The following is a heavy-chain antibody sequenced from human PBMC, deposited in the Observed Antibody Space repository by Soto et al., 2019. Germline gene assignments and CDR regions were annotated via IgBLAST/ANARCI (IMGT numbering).Heavy chain of an antibody. V-gene: IGHV3-23*01. D-gene: IGHD6-19*01. CDR1: GITFSSYA. Sequence: GGSLRLSCAASGITFSSYALSWVRQAPGKGLKWVSTISGSGTSAYYADAVQGRFTFSRDNSKNTLYLQMNSLRAEDTAIYYCAKMSDGWYGAFHIWGQGTMVTVSS. CDR2: ISGSGTSA. J-gene: IGHJ3*02. CDR3: AKMSDGWYGAFHI.